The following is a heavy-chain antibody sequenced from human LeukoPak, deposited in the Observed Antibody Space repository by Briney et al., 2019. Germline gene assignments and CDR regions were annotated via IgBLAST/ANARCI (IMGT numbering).Heavy chain of an antibody. J-gene: IGHJ4*02. V-gene: IGHV1-69*13. CDR2: IIPIFGTA. D-gene: IGHD3-22*01. Sequence: SVKVSCKASGGTFSSYAISWVRQAPGQGLEWMGGIIPIFGTANYAQKFQGRVTITADESTSTAYMELSSLRSEDTAVYYCARELYYDSSGNLDYWGQGTLVTVSS. CDR1: GGTFSSYA. CDR3: ARELYYDSSGNLDY.